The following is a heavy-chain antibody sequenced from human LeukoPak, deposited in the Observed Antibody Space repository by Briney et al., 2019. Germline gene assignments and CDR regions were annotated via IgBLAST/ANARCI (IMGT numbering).Heavy chain of an antibody. J-gene: IGHJ4*02. D-gene: IGHD5-12*01. Sequence: PGGSLRLSCAASGFTFSSHSMSWVRQAPGKGLEWVSYISTWSTTIHYADSVKGRFSISRDNAKNSLYLQMNSLRAEDTAVYYCARNFGYSGYDLDCWGQGSLVIVSS. CDR3: ARNFGYSGYDLDC. CDR1: GFTFSSHS. V-gene: IGHV3-48*01. CDR2: ISTWSTTI.